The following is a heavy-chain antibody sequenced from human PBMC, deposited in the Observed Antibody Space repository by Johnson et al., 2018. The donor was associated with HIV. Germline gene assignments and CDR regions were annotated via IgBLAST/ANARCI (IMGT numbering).Heavy chain of an antibody. CDR2: IKEDGSED. CDR3: ARGGVYSSPHNAFDV. V-gene: IGHV3-7*05. Sequence: VQLVESGGDLVQPGGSLRLSCVASTFTFRNYWMSWVRQAPGKGLEWLANIKEDGSEDYHLDSLRGRFTISRDNAKRSMYLQMDSLRAEDTAVYYCARGGVYSSPHNAFDVWGQGTMVTVSS. CDR1: TFTFRNYW. J-gene: IGHJ3*01. D-gene: IGHD6-13*01.